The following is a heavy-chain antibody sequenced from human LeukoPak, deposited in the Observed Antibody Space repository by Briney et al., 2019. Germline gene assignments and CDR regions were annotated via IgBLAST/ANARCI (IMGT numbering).Heavy chain of an antibody. D-gene: IGHD2-2*01. CDR1: RDSITNGYY. V-gene: IGHV4-38-2*01. CDR2: IYYSGST. Sequence: SETLSLTCVVSRDSITNGYYWAWIRQPPGKGLQWIGSIYYSGSTYYNPSLKSRVTLSVDTSKNQLSLRLNSVSAADTAVYYCARPGATATDGFDIWGQGTLVTVSS. CDR3: ARPGATATDGFDI. J-gene: IGHJ3*02.